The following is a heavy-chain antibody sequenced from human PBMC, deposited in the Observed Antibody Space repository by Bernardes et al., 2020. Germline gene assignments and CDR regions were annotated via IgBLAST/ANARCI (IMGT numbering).Heavy chain of an antibody. J-gene: IGHJ4*02. CDR2: IYHAGNT. CDR3: ARTNSPAGRARFDI. V-gene: IGHV4-38-2*01. Sequence: ETLSLTCAVSGFSISSDYSWGWIRQPPGKGLEWIGSIYHAGNTYYNPSLKSRVTISLDTSNNEFPLKLTSVTAADTAIYYCARTNSPAGRARFDIWGQGTLVTISS. D-gene: IGHD6-6*01. CDR1: GFSISSDYS.